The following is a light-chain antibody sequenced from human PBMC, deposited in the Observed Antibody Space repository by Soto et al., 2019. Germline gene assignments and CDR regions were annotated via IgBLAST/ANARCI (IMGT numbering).Light chain of an antibody. Sequence: EIVLTQSPGTLSLSPGERATLSCRASQRVSNNYLAWYQQKPGQAPRLLIYGASNRATGIPARFTGSRSGTEFTLTISSLQSEDFAVYYCQQYNNWPRTFGQGTKVDI. J-gene: IGKJ1*01. V-gene: IGKV3-15*01. CDR2: GAS. CDR3: QQYNNWPRT. CDR1: QRVSNN.